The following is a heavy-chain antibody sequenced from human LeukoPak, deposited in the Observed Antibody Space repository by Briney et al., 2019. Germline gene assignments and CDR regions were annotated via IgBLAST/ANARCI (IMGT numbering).Heavy chain of an antibody. CDR2: VSPDGYD. J-gene: IGHJ5*02. CDR1: GVSLTDYY. V-gene: IGHV4-34*01. Sequence: PSETLSLTCAVSGVSLTDYYWSWTRQSPGKGLEWIGEVSPDGYDKYNPSLKSRVTISVDTSKNQFSLRLISVTAADTAVYYCARDRHGSGSAHSFDPWGQGLLVTVSS. D-gene: IGHD3-10*01. CDR3: ARDRHGSGSAHSFDP.